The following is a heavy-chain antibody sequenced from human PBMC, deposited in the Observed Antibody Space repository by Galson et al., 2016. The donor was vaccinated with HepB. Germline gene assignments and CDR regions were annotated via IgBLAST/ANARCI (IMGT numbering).Heavy chain of an antibody. CDR2: INYSGIDT. V-gene: IGHV3-23*01. Sequence: SLRLSCAASGFTFNTYAMSWVRQAPGKGLEWVSIINYSGIDTFYADSVKGRFTISRDNSKNTLYLQMNSRRAEDTAVYRCAKGGPKYGYATRYCDYWGQGSLVTVSS. D-gene: IGHD5-18*01. CDR3: AKGGPKYGYATRYCDY. CDR1: GFTFNTYA. J-gene: IGHJ4*02.